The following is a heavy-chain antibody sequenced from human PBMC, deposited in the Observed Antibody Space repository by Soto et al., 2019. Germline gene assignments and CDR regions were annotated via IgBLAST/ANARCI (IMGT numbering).Heavy chain of an antibody. CDR3: ARAVSRDGSSWYRGAYDS. CDR2: INPDTGGT. CDR1: GYTFTAYY. Sequence: QVRLLQSGAEVKKSGASVKVSCKASGYTFTAYYIHWVRQAPGQGLEWMGWINPDTGGTDYAQKFGDWVTMTRDTSITTAYLKLTSLEVNYTAVYYCARAVSRDGSSWYRGAYDSWGQGTLVTVSS. D-gene: IGHD6-13*01. J-gene: IGHJ4*02. V-gene: IGHV1-2*04.